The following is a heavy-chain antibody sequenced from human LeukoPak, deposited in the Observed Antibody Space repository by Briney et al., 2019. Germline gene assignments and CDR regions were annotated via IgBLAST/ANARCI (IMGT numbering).Heavy chain of an antibody. V-gene: IGHV1-69*04. CDR2: IIPILGIA. J-gene: IGHJ4*02. Sequence: ASVKVSCKASGGTFSSYAISWVRQVPGQGLEWMGRIIPILGIANYAQKFQGRVTITADKSTSTAYMELSSLRSEDTAVYYCARDGTVWADSSGYRFDYWGQGTLVTVSS. CDR3: ARDGTVWADSSGYRFDY. D-gene: IGHD3-22*01. CDR1: GGTFSSYA.